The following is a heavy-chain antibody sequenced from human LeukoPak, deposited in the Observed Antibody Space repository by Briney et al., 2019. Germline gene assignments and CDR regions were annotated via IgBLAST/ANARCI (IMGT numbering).Heavy chain of an antibody. CDR1: GFTFSSYA. V-gene: IGHV3-23*01. CDR3: AKDKAYHRYCSSTSCYQLGGYSDY. J-gene: IGHJ4*02. D-gene: IGHD2-2*01. Sequence: GGSLRLSCAASGFTFSSYAMSWVRQAPGKGLEWVSAISGSGGSTYYADSVKGRFTISRDNSKNTLYLQMNSLRAEDTAVYYCAKDKAYHRYCSSTSCYQLGGYSDYWGQGTLVTVSS. CDR2: ISGSGGST.